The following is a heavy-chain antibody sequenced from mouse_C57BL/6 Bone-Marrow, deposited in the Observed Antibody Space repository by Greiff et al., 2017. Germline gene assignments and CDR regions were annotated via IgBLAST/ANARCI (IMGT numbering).Heavy chain of an antibody. CDR3: ARDYDYDVRAMDY. CDR2: IDPSDSYT. CDR1: GYTFTSYW. Sequence: VQLQQPGAELVKPGASVKLSCKASGYTFTSYWMQWVKQRHGQGLEWIGEIDPSDSYTNYNQKFKGKATLTVDTSSSTAYMQLSSLTSEDSAVYYCARDYDYDVRAMDYWGQGTSVTVSS. D-gene: IGHD2-4*01. V-gene: IGHV1-50*01. J-gene: IGHJ4*01.